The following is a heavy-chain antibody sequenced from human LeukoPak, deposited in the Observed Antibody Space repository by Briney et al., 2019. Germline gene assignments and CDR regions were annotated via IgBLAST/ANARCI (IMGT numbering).Heavy chain of an antibody. CDR1: GGSFSGYY. Sequence: PSETLSLTCAVYGGSFSGYYWSWIRQPPGKGLEWIGEINHSGSTNYNPSLKSRVTISVDTSKNQFSLKLSSVTAADTAVYYCAGRDIVLMAQSAHWGQGTLVTVSS. J-gene: IGHJ4*02. V-gene: IGHV4-34*01. CDR2: INHSGST. CDR3: AGRDIVLMAQSAH. D-gene: IGHD2-8*01.